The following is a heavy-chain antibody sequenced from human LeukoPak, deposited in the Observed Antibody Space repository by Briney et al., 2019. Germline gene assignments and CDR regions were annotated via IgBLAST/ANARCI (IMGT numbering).Heavy chain of an antibody. CDR3: ARGNDYGDFFDY. D-gene: IGHD4-17*01. V-gene: IGHV4-59*12. J-gene: IGHJ4*02. CDR1: GGSIGTYH. CDR2: IYYSGST. Sequence: ASETLSLTCTVSGGSIGTYHWSWIRQPPGKGLEWIGYIYYSGSTNYNPSLKSRVTISVYTSKNQFSLKLNSVTAADTAVYYCARGNDYGDFFDYWGQGTLVAVSS.